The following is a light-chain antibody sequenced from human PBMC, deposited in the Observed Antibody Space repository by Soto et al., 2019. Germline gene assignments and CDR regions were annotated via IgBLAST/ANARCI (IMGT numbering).Light chain of an antibody. V-gene: IGKV1-9*01. CDR3: QQLNSYPPWT. CDR1: RGISSN. Sequence: IQLTQSPSSLSASVGDRVTITCRASRGISSNLAWYQQKPGRAPKLLIFGASTLQSGVPSRFSGSGSGTDFTLTISSLQPEDFATYFCQQLNSYPPWTFGQGTKVEIK. J-gene: IGKJ1*01. CDR2: GAS.